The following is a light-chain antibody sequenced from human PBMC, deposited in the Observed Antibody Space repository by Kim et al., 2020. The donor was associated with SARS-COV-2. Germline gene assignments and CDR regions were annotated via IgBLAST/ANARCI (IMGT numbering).Light chain of an antibody. Sequence: QSITISCTGTSSDIGGYNYISWYQQHPGEAPKLMIYDVSNRPSGVSNRFAGYKSGNTASLTISGLQAEDEADYYCRSYTSSSALYVFGTGTKVTVL. CDR1: SSDIGGYNY. CDR3: RSYTSSSALYV. J-gene: IGLJ1*01. CDR2: DVS. V-gene: IGLV2-14*03.